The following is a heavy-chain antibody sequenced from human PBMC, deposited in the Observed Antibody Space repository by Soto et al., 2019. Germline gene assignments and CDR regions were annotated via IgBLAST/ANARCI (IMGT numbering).Heavy chain of an antibody. V-gene: IGHV1-18*01. D-gene: IGHD5-12*01. CDR1: GGTFSSYA. CDR3: ARGHVDHDAFDI. J-gene: IGHJ3*02. Sequence: ASVKVSCQASGGTFSSYAVSWVRQAPGQGLEWMGWISAYNGNTNYAQKLQGRVTMTTDTSTSTAYMELRSLRSDDTAVYYCARGHVDHDAFDIWGQGTMVTVSS. CDR2: ISAYNGNT.